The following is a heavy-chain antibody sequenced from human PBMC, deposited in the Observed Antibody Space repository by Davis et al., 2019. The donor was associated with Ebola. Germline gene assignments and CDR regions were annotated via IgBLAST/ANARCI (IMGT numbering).Heavy chain of an antibody. CDR2: VYHSGST. CDR1: GASLSPYY. V-gene: IGHV4-4*08. D-gene: IGHD5-18*01. Sequence: SETLSLTCTVSGASLSPYYWTWIRQTPGKGLEWIGYVYHSGSTNYNPSLKSRVTIFVDRSKNQFSLKLSSVTAADTAVYYCARGHTYGSMVYGMDVWGQGTTVTVSS. CDR3: ARGHTYGSMVYGMDV. J-gene: IGHJ6*02.